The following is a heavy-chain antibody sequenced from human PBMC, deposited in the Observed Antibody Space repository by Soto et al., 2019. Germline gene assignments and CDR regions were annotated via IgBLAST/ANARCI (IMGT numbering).Heavy chain of an antibody. CDR2: TSGYNGNT. CDR1: GYTFTSYG. V-gene: IGHV1-18*01. D-gene: IGHD5-12*01. Sequence: QVQLVQSGAEVKKPGASVKVSCKASGYTFTSYGISWVRQAPGQGLEWMGWTSGYNGNTNYAQKLQGRVTRTTDTSTSTAYMELRSLRSDDTAVYYCARYRATINSFWFDPWGQGTLVTVSS. J-gene: IGHJ5*02. CDR3: ARYRATINSFWFDP.